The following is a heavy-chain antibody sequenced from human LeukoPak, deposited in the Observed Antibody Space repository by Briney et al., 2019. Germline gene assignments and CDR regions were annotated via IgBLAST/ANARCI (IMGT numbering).Heavy chain of an antibody. J-gene: IGHJ5*02. V-gene: IGHV1-8*03. CDR3: ARGLYGSGRHRNWFDP. D-gene: IGHD3-10*01. CDR1: GYTFTSYD. CDR2: MNPNSGNT. Sequence: ASVKVSCKASGYTFTSYDINWVRQATGQGLEWMGWMNPNSGNTGYAQKFPGRVTITRNTSISTAYLDLKRLRSEDTAGYYCARGLYGSGRHRNWFDPWGQGTLVTVSS.